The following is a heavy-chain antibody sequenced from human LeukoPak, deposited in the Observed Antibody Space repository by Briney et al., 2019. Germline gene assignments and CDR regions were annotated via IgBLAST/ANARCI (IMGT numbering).Heavy chain of an antibody. CDR1: GGSISSSSYY. J-gene: IGHJ4*02. CDR2: IYYSGST. Sequence: SETLSLTCTVSGGSISSSSYYWGWIRQPPGKGLEWIGSIYYSGSTYYNPSLKSRVTISVDTSKNQFSLKLSSVTAADTAVYYCARLIGDYGGNDYWGQGTLVTVSS. D-gene: IGHD4-23*01. V-gene: IGHV4-39*01. CDR3: ARLIGDYGGNDY.